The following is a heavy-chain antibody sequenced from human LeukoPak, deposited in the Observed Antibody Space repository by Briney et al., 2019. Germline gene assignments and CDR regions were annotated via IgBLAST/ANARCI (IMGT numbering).Heavy chain of an antibody. Sequence: PGGSLRLSCAASGFXFSSYSMNWVRQAPGKGLECVSSISSSSSYIYYADSVKGRFTISRDNAKNSLFLQMNSLRAEDTAIYYCARQERYCSSISCLDPWGQGTLVTVSS. CDR3: ARQERYCSSISCLDP. CDR2: ISSSSSYI. CDR1: GFXFSSYS. J-gene: IGHJ5*02. D-gene: IGHD2-2*01. V-gene: IGHV3-21*01.